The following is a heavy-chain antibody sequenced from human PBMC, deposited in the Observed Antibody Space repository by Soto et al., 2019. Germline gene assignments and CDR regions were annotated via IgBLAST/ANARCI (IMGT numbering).Heavy chain of an antibody. V-gene: IGHV3-11*05. CDR2: VSSTSSNT. CDR3: AKGFGFGEHYGMDV. CDR1: GFTFSDYY. D-gene: IGHD3-10*01. Sequence: GGSLRLSCAASGFTFSDYYLTWIRQAPGKGLEWVSHVSSTSSNTNYADSVKGRFTISRDNTNNTLHLQMNSLRADDTAVFYCAKGFGFGEHYGMDVWGQGTTVTVSS. J-gene: IGHJ6*02.